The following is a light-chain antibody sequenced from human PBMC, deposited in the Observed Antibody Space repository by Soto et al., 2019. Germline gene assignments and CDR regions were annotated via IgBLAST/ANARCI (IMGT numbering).Light chain of an antibody. CDR2: DVS. J-gene: IGKJ5*01. CDR1: QDIRGA. V-gene: IGKV1-13*02. CDR3: QQFNTYPIT. Sequence: AIQLTQSPSSLSASVGDRVTITCRASQDIRGALAWYQQKPGKAPKFLIFDVSTLQSGVPPRFSGXXXXXXFTLTISSLQPEDFGTYYCQQFNTYPITFGQGTRLEIK.